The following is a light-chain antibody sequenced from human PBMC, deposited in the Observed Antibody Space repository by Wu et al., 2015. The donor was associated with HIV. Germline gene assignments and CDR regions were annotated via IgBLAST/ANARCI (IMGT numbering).Light chain of an antibody. CDR3: QQYYSTPPAT. CDR1: QGISNS. J-gene: IGKJ3*01. V-gene: IGKV1-NL1*01. Sequence: DIQMTQSPSSLSASVGDRVTITCRASQGISNSLARYQQKPGKAPKLLLYAASRLESGVPSRFSGSGSGTDYTLTISSLQPEDFATYYCQQYYSTPPATFGPGTKVDIK. CDR2: AAS.